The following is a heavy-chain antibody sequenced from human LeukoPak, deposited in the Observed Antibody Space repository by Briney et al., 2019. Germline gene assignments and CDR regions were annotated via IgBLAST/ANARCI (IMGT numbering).Heavy chain of an antibody. CDR1: GYTFTSYD. V-gene: IGHV1-8*01. D-gene: IGHD1-7*01. CDR2: MNPNSGNT. CDR3: ARVPRSITGTTVNWFDP. Sequence: EASVKVSCKASGYTFTSYDINWVRQATGQGLEWMGWMNPNSGNTGYAQKFQGRVAMTRNTSISTAYMELSSLRSEDTAVYYCARVPRSITGTTVNWFDPWGQGTLVTVSS. J-gene: IGHJ5*02.